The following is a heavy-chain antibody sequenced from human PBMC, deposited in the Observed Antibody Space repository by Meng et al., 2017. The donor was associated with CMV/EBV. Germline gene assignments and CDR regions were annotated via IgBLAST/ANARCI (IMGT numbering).Heavy chain of an antibody. CDR2: ISWNSGSI. J-gene: IGHJ6*02. D-gene: IGHD6-19*01. Sequence: GGSLRLSCAASGFTFDDYAINWVRQAPGKGLEWVSGISWNSGSIGYADSVKGRFTISRDNAKNSLYLQLNSLRAEDTAVYYCAKEGGIAVADNYYYYGMDVWGQGTTVTVSS. CDR3: AKEGGIAVADNYYYYGMDV. CDR1: GFTFDDYA. V-gene: IGHV3-9*01.